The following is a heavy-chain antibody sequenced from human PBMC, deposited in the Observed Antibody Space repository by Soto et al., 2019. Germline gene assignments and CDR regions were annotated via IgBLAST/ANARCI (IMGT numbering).Heavy chain of an antibody. CDR1: GFSITTNEVS. CDR3: AHRDGARFYFDY. J-gene: IGHJ4*02. CDR2: IYWDDDK. Sequence: QITLKESGPTVVKPTQTLTLTCSLSGFSITTNEVSVGWIRQPPGKALEWLALIYWDDDKRYGPSLKDRLTITKDTSKNQVVLTMTNMDPGDTATYYCAHRDGARFYFDYWGQGTLVTVTS. V-gene: IGHV2-5*05.